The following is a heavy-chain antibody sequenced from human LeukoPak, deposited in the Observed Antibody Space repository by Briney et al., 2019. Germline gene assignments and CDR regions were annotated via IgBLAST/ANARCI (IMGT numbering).Heavy chain of an antibody. Sequence: RSGGSLRLSCAASGFTFDDYAMHWVRQAPGKGLDWVSLISGDGGSTYYADSVKGRFTISRDNSKNSLYLQMNSLRTEDTALYYCAKDWNGDYVIDYWGQGTLVTVSS. CDR3: AKDWNGDYVIDY. D-gene: IGHD4-17*01. J-gene: IGHJ4*02. V-gene: IGHV3-43*02. CDR2: ISGDGGST. CDR1: GFTFDDYA.